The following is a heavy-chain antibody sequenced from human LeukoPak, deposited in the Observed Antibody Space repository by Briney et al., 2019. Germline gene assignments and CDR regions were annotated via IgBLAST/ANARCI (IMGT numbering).Heavy chain of an antibody. V-gene: IGHV3-11*06. Sequence: GGSLRLSCAASGFTFSDYYMSWLRQAPGKGLEWVSYISSSSSYTNYADSVKGRFTISRDNTKNSLYLQMNSLRAEDTAVYYCARARYYGSGSYLDYWGQGTLVTVSS. CDR1: GFTFSDYY. CDR3: ARARYYGSGSYLDY. D-gene: IGHD3-10*01. J-gene: IGHJ4*02. CDR2: ISSSSSYT.